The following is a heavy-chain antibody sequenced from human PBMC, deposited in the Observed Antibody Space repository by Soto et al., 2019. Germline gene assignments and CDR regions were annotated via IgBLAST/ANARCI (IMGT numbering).Heavy chain of an antibody. D-gene: IGHD3-9*01. CDR3: ARDGGRTYYDILTGYYYYFDY. CDR2: ISSSSSYI. CDR1: GFTFSSYS. V-gene: IGHV3-21*01. Sequence: GGSLRLSCAASGFTFSSYSMNWVRQAPGKGLEWVSSISSSSSYIYYADSVKGRFTISRDNAKNSLYLQMNSLRAEDTAVYYCARDGGRTYYDILTGYYYYFDYWGQGTLVTVSS. J-gene: IGHJ4*02.